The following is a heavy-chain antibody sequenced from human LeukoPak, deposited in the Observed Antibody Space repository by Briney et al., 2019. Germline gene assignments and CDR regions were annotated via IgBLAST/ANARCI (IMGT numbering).Heavy chain of an antibody. CDR1: GFTFSSYW. D-gene: IGHD2/OR15-2a*01. J-gene: IGHJ6*03. CDR3: ANFGYLDV. CDR2: SNRDGSST. V-gene: IGHV3-74*01. Sequence: GGSLRLSCAASGFTFSSYWVDSVRQAPGKGLVWVSRSNRDGSSTSYADSVKGRFTNSRDNAKNTLYLQMNSLRAEDTAVYYCANFGYLDVWGKGTTVTVSS.